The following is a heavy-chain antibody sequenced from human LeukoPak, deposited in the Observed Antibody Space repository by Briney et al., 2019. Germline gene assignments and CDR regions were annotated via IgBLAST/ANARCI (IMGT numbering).Heavy chain of an antibody. Sequence: GASVTVSCKASGYTFTGYYMHWVRQAPGQGLEWMGGIIPIFGTANYAQKFQGRVTITADESTSTAYMELNSLRSEDTAVYYCARGHPRYCSSTSCPSNYYYYYMDVWGKGTTVTVSS. D-gene: IGHD2-2*01. J-gene: IGHJ6*03. CDR2: IIPIFGTA. V-gene: IGHV1-69*13. CDR1: GYTFTGYY. CDR3: ARGHPRYCSSTSCPSNYYYYYMDV.